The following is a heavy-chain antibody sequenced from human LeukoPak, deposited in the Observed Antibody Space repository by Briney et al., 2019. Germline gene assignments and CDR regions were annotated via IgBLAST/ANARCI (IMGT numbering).Heavy chain of an antibody. D-gene: IGHD3-10*01. V-gene: IGHV3-11*04. CDR2: ITTSGNTI. CDR3: AKPTSLKDANYGLTVTNY. CDR1: GFTFSDYY. Sequence: GGSLRLSCAASGFTFSDYYMTWIRQAPGKGLEWVSYITTSGNTIHYADSVKGRFTISRDNSKNTLDLQMNSLRVEDTAVYYCAKPTSLKDANYGLTVTNYWGQGILVTVSS. J-gene: IGHJ4*02.